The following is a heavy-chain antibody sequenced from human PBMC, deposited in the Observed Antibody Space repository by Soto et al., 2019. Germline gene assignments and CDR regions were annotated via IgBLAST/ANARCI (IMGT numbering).Heavy chain of an antibody. D-gene: IGHD4-17*01. J-gene: IGHJ6*03. CDR2: ISSSSSTI. Sequence: GGSLRLSCAASGFTFSSYSMNWVRQAPGKGLEWVSYISSSSSTIYYADSVKGRFTISRDNAKNSLYLQMNSLRAEDTAVYYCARDLSGGDYSKGYYMDVWGKGTTVTVSS. CDR3: ARDLSGGDYSKGYYMDV. V-gene: IGHV3-48*01. CDR1: GFTFSSYS.